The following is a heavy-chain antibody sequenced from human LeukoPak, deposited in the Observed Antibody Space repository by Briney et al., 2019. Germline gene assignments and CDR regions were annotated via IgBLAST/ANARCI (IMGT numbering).Heavy chain of an antibody. CDR2: INHSGST. Sequence: SETLSLTCTVSGGSISSSSYYCSWIRQPPGKGLEWIGEINHSGSTNYNPSLKSRVTISVDTSRNQFSLKLSSVTAADTAVYYCAREPAAMYFDYWGQGTRVTVSS. J-gene: IGHJ4*02. V-gene: IGHV4-39*07. D-gene: IGHD2-2*01. CDR1: GGSISSSSYY. CDR3: AREPAAMYFDY.